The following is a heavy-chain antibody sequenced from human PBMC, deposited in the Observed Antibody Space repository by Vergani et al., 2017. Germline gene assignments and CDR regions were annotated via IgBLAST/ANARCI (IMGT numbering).Heavy chain of an antibody. V-gene: IGHV3-11*06. CDR2: ISSSSSYI. J-gene: IGHJ4*02. D-gene: IGHD2-15*01. Sequence: QVQLVESGGGLVKPGGSLRLSCAASGFTFSDYYMSWIRQAPGKGLEWVSYISSSSSYIHYADSVKGRFTISRDNAKNSLYLQMNSLRAEDTAVYYCAREEALGYCSGGSCYSGKRADYWGQGTLVTVSS. CDR1: GFTFSDYY. CDR3: AREEALGYCSGGSCYSGKRADY.